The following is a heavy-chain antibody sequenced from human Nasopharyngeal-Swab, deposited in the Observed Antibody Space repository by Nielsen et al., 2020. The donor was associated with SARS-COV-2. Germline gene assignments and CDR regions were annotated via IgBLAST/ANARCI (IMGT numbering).Heavy chain of an antibody. CDR1: GGSISSGGYY. J-gene: IGHJ3*02. CDR3: ARHGSGSSLGAFDI. D-gene: IGHD6-6*01. Sequence: SETLSLTCTVSGGSISSGGYYWSWIRQHPGKGLEWIGYIYYSGSTYYIPSLKSRVTISVDTSKNQFSLKLSSVTAADTAVYYCARHGSGSSLGAFDIWGQGTMVTVSS. V-gene: IGHV4-31*03. CDR2: IYYSGST.